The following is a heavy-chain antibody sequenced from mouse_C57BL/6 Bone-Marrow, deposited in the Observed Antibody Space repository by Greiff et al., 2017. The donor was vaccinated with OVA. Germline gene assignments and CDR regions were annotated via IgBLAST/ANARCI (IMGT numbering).Heavy chain of an antibody. CDR2: ISSGSSTI. V-gene: IGHV5-17*01. CDR3: ARMGLAY. J-gene: IGHJ3*01. CDR1: GFTFSDYG. Sequence: EMKLMESGGGLVKPGGSLKLSCAASGFTFSDYGMHWVRQAPEKGLEWVAYISSGSSTIYYADTVKGRFTISRDNAKNTLFLQMTSLRSEDTAMYYCARMGLAYWGQGTLVTVSA. D-gene: IGHD4-1*01.